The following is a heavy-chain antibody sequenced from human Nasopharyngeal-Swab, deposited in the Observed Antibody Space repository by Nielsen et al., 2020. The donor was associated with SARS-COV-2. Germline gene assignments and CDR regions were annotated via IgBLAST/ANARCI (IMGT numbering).Heavy chain of an antibody. V-gene: IGHV3-20*04. J-gene: IGHJ4*02. CDR2: TNWNGGST. D-gene: IGHD3-22*01. CDR1: GFTFDDYG. CDR3: ARGVDYYDSSGYYRGGFDY. Sequence: GESLKISCAASGFTFDDYGMSWVRQAPGKGLEWVSGTNWNGGSTGYADSVKGRFTISRDNAKNSLYLQMNSLRAEDTALYYCARGVDYYDSSGYYRGGFDYWGQGTLVTVSS.